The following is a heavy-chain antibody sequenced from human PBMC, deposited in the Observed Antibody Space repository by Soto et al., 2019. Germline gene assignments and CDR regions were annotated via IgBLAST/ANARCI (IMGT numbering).Heavy chain of an antibody. Sequence: PSETLSLTCAVYGGSFSGYYWNWIRQPPGKGLEWIGEINHSGSTNYNPSLKSRVTISVDTSKNQFSLKLSSVTAADTAVYYCARGASGYYDSSVYYPPCYFDYWGPGTLVTVSS. CDR2: INHSGST. CDR1: GGSFSGYY. J-gene: IGHJ4*02. V-gene: IGHV4-34*01. CDR3: ARGASGYYDSSVYYPPCYFDY. D-gene: IGHD3-22*01.